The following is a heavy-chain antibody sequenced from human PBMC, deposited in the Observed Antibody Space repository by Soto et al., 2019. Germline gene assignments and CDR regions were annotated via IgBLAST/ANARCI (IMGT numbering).Heavy chain of an antibody. J-gene: IGHJ4*02. V-gene: IGHV4-59*01. D-gene: IGHD2-15*01. CDR1: GGSISSYY. Sequence: VQLQESGPGLVKPSETLSLTCTVSGGSISSYYWSWIRQPPGKGLEWIGYIYYSGSTNYNPSLKRRVTISVDTSKNQFSLKLSSVTAADTAVYYCARRYGGNFDYWGQGTLVTVSS. CDR2: IYYSGST. CDR3: ARRYGGNFDY.